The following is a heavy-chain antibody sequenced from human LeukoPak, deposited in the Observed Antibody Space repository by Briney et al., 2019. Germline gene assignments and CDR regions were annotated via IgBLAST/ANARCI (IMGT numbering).Heavy chain of an antibody. CDR2: ISGSGGST. J-gene: IGHJ4*02. V-gene: IGHV3-23*01. D-gene: IGHD3-16*01. Sequence: GGSLRLSCAASGFTFSSYAMSWVRQAPGKGLEWVSAISGSGGSTYYADSVKGRFTISRDNAKNSLYLQMNSLRAEDTAVYYCARVRWGGLYYFDYWGQGTLVTVSS. CDR3: ARVRWGGLYYFDY. CDR1: GFTFSSYA.